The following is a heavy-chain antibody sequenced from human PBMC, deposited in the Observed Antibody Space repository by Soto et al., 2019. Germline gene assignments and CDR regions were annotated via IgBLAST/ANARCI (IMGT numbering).Heavy chain of an antibody. J-gene: IGHJ6*02. Sequence: TLSLTCAVYGGSFSGYYWSWIRQPPGKGLEWIGEINHSGSTNYNPSLKSRVTISVDTSKNQFSLKLSSVTAADTAVYYCARWKRITMVRGVIIKDSYYYGMDVWGQGTTVTVSS. CDR1: GGSFSGYY. V-gene: IGHV4-34*01. CDR2: INHSGST. CDR3: ARWKRITMVRGVIIKDSYYYGMDV. D-gene: IGHD3-10*01.